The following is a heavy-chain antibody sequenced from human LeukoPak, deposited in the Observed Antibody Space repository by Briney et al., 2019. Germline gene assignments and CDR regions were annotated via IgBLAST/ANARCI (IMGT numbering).Heavy chain of an antibody. V-gene: IGHV4-30-4*01. CDR2: IYHTGST. D-gene: IGHD3-3*01. CDR3: ARNSDFSFDY. CDR1: GGSISSGDYY. J-gene: IGHJ4*02. Sequence: PSETLSLTCTLSGGSISSGDYYWSWIRQPPGKGLEWIGYIYHTGSTYYNSSLESRVTISLDTSKNQFSLKLSSLTAADTAVYYCARNSDFSFDYWGQGTLVTVSS.